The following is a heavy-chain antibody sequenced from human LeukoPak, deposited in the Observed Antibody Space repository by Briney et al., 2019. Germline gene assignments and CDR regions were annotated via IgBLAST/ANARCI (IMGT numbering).Heavy chain of an antibody. J-gene: IGHJ4*02. CDR2: ISGGGGYT. D-gene: IGHD2-2*01. V-gene: IGHV3-23*01. CDR3: AQGSPPGCQVLSFGYFDY. CDR1: GFTFSSYA. Sequence: QPGGSLRLSCAASGFTFSSYAMNWVRQAPGKGLEWVSSISGGGGYTNYADSVKGRFTISRDNSKNTLYLHMNSLRAEDTAVYYCAQGSPPGCQVLSFGYFDYWGQGTLVTVSS.